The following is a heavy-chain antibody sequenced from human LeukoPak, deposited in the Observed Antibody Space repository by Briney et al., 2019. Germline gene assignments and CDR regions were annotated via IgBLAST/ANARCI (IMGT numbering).Heavy chain of an antibody. CDR2: TYTSGST. D-gene: IGHD3-10*02. V-gene: IGHV4-61*02. CDR3: ARSTGSTMFIDY. CDR1: GGSISSGSYY. Sequence: SETLSLTCTVSGGSISSGSYYWSWIRQPAGKGLEWIGRTYTSGSTNYNPSLKSRVTISVDTSKNQFSLRLSSVTAADTAVYYCARSTGSTMFIDYWGQGTLVTVSS. J-gene: IGHJ4*02.